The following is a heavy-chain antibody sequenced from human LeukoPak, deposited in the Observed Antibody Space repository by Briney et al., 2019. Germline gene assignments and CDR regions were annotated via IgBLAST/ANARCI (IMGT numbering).Heavy chain of an antibody. CDR1: GFTFSNFW. Sequence: GGSLRLSCAASGFTFSNFWTTWIRQAPGKGLGWVANIKQDGIEKYYVDSVEGRFTVSRDNTKNTLFLQMDSLRAEDTAVYYCARGSSGYYCDHFQTWGQGSLVTVSS. V-gene: IGHV3-7*01. CDR2: IKQDGIEK. D-gene: IGHD3-22*01. CDR3: ARGSSGYYCDHFQT. J-gene: IGHJ1*01.